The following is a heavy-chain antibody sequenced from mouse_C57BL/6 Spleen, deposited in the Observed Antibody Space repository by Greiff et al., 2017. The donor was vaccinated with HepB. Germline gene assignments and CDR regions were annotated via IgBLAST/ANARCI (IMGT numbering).Heavy chain of an antibody. V-gene: IGHV1-39*01. Sequence: EVQLVESGPELVKPGASVKISCKASGYSFTDYNMNWVKQSNGKSLEWIGVINPNYGTTSYNQKFKGKATLTVDQSSSTAYMQLNSLTSEDSAVYYCARSKGYGYDGWYFDVWGTGTTVTVSS. CDR3: ARSKGYGYDGWYFDV. CDR2: INPNYGTT. D-gene: IGHD2-2*01. J-gene: IGHJ1*03. CDR1: GYSFTDYN.